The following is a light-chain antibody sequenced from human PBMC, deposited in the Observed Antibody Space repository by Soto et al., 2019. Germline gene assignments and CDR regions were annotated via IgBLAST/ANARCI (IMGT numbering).Light chain of an antibody. Sequence: PGVRATLSCRTSQSVSSTYLAWYQQKPGQAPRLLIYGASNRYTGIPDRFSGSGSGTDFTLTITRLEPEDFAVYYCQQYATSPRTFGQGTKVDIK. V-gene: IGKV3-20*01. CDR1: QSVSSTY. CDR3: QQYATSPRT. J-gene: IGKJ1*01. CDR2: GAS.